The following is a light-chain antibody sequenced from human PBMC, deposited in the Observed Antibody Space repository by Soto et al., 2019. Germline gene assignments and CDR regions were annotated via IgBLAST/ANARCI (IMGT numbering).Light chain of an antibody. V-gene: IGKV1-5*01. J-gene: IGKJ1*01. CDR3: QQYNSYLTWT. CDR1: QSISSW. Sequence: DIQMTQSPSTLSASVGDRVTITCRASQSISSWLAWYQQKPGKAPKLLIYDASSLESGVPSRFSGSGSGTEYTLTISSLQHDDFATYYCQQYNSYLTWTFGQGTKVDI. CDR2: DAS.